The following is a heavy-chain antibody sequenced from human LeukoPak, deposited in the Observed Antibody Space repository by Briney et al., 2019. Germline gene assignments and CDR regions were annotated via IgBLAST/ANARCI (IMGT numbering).Heavy chain of an antibody. Sequence: ASAKVSCKASGYTFTSYDINWVRQATGQGLEWMGWMNPNSGNTGYAQKFQGRVTMTRNTSISTAYMELSSLRSEDTAVYYCARIKSLPRRSNIVVVPATTYFDYWGQGTLVTASS. CDR1: GYTFTSYD. CDR2: MNPNSGNT. V-gene: IGHV1-8*01. J-gene: IGHJ4*02. CDR3: ARIKSLPRRSNIVVVPATTYFDY. D-gene: IGHD2-2*01.